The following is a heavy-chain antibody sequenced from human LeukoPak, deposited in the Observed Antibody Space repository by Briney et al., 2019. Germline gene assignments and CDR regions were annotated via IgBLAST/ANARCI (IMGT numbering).Heavy chain of an antibody. CDR3: ARDYYDSSGSHYGGY. D-gene: IGHD3-22*01. J-gene: IGHJ4*02. Sequence: GGSLRLSCAASGFTFSSYGIHWVRQAPGKGLEWLSYISLTTDFIYYSDSVKGRFTISRDNAKNSLYLQMNSLRAEDTAVYYCARDYYDSSGSHYGGYWGQGTLVTVSS. CDR1: GFTFSSYG. CDR2: ISLTTDFI. V-gene: IGHV3-48*01.